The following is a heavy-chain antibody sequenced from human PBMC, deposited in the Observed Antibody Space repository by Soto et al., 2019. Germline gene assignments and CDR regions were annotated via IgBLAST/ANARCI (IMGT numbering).Heavy chain of an antibody. CDR3: ARPKGISGYFTIDN. CDR2: IWFDGSNK. J-gene: IGHJ4*02. D-gene: IGHD3-22*01. V-gene: IGHV3-33*01. CDR1: GFTFSSYL. Sequence: PGGSLRLSCAASGFTFSSYLIHWVRQGPGKGLEWVAVIWFDGSNKYYADSVKGRFTISRDNSKNTLYLQMNSLTTEDTAVYYSARPKGISGYFTIDNWGQGTLVPVYS.